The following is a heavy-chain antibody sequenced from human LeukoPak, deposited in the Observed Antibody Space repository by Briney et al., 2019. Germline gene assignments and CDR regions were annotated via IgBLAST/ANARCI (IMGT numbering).Heavy chain of an antibody. V-gene: IGHV1-46*01. D-gene: IGHD3-3*01. CDR2: INPSGGST. J-gene: IGHJ4*02. CDR3: ARGNTIFGVVTEPENDY. Sequence: ASVKVSCKASGYTFTSYYMHWVRQAPGQGLEWMGIINPSGGSTSYAQKFQGRVTMTRDMSTSTVYMELSSLRSEDTAVYYCARGNTIFGVVTEPENDYWGQGTLVTVSS. CDR1: GYTFTSYY.